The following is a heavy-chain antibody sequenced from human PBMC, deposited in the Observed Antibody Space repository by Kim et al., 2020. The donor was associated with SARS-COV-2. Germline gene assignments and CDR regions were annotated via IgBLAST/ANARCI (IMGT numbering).Heavy chain of an antibody. J-gene: IGHJ4*02. D-gene: IGHD3-3*01. V-gene: IGHV4-4*07. CDR3: ARGRFLEWSPLDY. Sequence: YNPSLKSRVTMSVDTSQKQFSLKLNPVSAADTAIYYCARGRFLEWSPLDYWGQGSLVTVSS.